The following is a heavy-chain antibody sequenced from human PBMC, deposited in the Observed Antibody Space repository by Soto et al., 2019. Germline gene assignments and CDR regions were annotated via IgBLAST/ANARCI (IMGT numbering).Heavy chain of an antibody. CDR3: ARPLYSSSGY. Sequence: ASVKVSCKASGYIFTGYYMHWVQQAPGQGLEWMGWINPNSGGTNYAQRFQGRVTMTRDTSISTAYMELSRLRSDDTAVYYCARPLYSSSGYWGQGTLVTVSS. V-gene: IGHV1-2*02. J-gene: IGHJ4*02. CDR1: GYIFTGYY. D-gene: IGHD6-19*01. CDR2: INPNSGGT.